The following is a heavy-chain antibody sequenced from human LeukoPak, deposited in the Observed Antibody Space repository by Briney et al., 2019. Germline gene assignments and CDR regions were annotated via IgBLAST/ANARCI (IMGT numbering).Heavy chain of an antibody. D-gene: IGHD2-8*01. V-gene: IGHV1-18*01. Sequence: ASVKVSCKASGYTFTSYGISWVRQAPGQGLEWMGWICAYNGNTNYAQKLQGRVTMTTDTSTSTAYMELRSLRSDDTAVYYCARDLPYCTNGVCYIDRYYYYGMDVWGQGTTVTVSS. CDR2: ICAYNGNT. CDR1: GYTFTSYG. CDR3: ARDLPYCTNGVCYIDRYYYYGMDV. J-gene: IGHJ6*02.